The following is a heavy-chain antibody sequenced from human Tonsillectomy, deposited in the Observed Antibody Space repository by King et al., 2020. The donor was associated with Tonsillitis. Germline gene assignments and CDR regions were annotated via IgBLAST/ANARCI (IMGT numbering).Heavy chain of an antibody. CDR1: GFTFSSYW. Sequence: VQLVESGGGLVQPGGSLRLSCAASGFTFSSYWMSWVRQAPGKGLEWVANIKQDGSEKYYVDSVKGRCTTSRDNAKKALYLQINSLRAEDTAVYYCARDEVTEDIVVVVAATDYFDYWGQGTLVTVSS. CDR3: ARDEVTEDIVVVVAATDYFDY. D-gene: IGHD2-15*01. V-gene: IGHV3-7*03. CDR2: IKQDGSEK. J-gene: IGHJ4*02.